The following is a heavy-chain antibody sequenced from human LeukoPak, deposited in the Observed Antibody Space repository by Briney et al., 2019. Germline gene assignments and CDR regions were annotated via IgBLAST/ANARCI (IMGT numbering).Heavy chain of an antibody. Sequence: SETLSLTCTVSGDSISSSSYYWGWIRQPPGKGLEWIGNIYYSGSTYYNPSLKSRVTISVDTSKNQFSLKLSSVTAADTAVYYCARRSSASGFDYWGQGTLVTVSS. J-gene: IGHJ4*02. CDR1: GDSISSSSYY. D-gene: IGHD6-19*01. CDR2: IYYSGST. CDR3: ARRSSASGFDY. V-gene: IGHV4-39*07.